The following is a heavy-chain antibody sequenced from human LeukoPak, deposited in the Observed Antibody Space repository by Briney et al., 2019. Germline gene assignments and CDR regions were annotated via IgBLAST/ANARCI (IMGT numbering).Heavy chain of an antibody. CDR3: ARLSTVTTSFDY. Sequence: SETLSLTCTVSGGSISSSSYYWGWIRQPPGKGLEWIGSIYYSGSTYYNPSLKSRATISLDTSKNQFSLKLSSVTAADTAVYYCARLSTVTTSFDYWGQGTLVTVSS. J-gene: IGHJ4*02. CDR1: GGSISSSSYY. V-gene: IGHV4-39*07. D-gene: IGHD4-17*01. CDR2: IYYSGST.